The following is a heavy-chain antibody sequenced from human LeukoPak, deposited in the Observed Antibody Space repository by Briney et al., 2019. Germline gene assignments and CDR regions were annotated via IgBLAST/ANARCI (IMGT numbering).Heavy chain of an antibody. CDR3: ARVYRQLRPYYFDY. CDR2: MNPNSGNT. V-gene: IGHV1-8*01. J-gene: IGHJ4*02. Sequence: ASVKVSCKASGYTFTGYDINWVRQAPGQGLEWMGWMNPNSGNTGYAQKFQGRVTMTRNTSISTAYMELSSLRSEDTAVYYCARVYRQLRPYYFDYWGQGTLVTVSS. D-gene: IGHD4-23*01. CDR1: GYTFTGYD.